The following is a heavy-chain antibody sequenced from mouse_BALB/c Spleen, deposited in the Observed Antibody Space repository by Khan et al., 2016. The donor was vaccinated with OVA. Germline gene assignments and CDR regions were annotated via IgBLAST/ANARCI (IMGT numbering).Heavy chain of an antibody. J-gene: IGHJ2*01. Sequence: QVQLQQSGAELARPGASVKMSCKASGYTFTDHYITWVKQRTGQGLEWIGEIYPGSGNIYYNENFKGQATLTADKSSSTAYMHLSSLTSEDSSVYFCARVDTTSLDYWGQGTTLTVSS. CDR3: ARVDTTSLDY. CDR2: IYPGSGNI. D-gene: IGHD4-1*02. CDR1: GYTFTDHY. V-gene: IGHV1-77*01.